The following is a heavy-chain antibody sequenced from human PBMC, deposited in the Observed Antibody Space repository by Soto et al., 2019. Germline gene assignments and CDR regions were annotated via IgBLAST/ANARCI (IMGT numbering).Heavy chain of an antibody. J-gene: IGHJ3*02. V-gene: IGHV2-5*02. CDR3: ARLYFDGVWDI. CDR1: GFSLTTGGVG. D-gene: IGHD2-8*01. CDR2: IYWDDAE. Sequence: QITLKESGPTLVRPTQTLTLTCTFSGFSLTTGGVGVGWIRQPPGKALEWLALIYWDDAERYSPSLKSRLTITRDPSKDRVVLRMPNMYPVDTGTYYCARLYFDGVWDIWGKGTMVTVSS.